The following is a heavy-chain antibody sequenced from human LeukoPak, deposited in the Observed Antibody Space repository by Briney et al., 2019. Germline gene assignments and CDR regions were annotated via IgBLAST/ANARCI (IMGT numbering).Heavy chain of an antibody. J-gene: IGHJ4*02. CDR3: AKDPYTYYYDSSGYNIDS. Sequence: ASVKVSCKASGYTFTSYGISWVRQAPGQGLEWMGWISAYNGNTNYAQKLQGRVTMTTDTSTSTAYMELRSLRSDDTAVYYCAKDPYTYYYDSSGYNIDSWGQGTLVTVSS. D-gene: IGHD3-22*01. CDR1: GYTFTSYG. V-gene: IGHV1-18*01. CDR2: ISAYNGNT.